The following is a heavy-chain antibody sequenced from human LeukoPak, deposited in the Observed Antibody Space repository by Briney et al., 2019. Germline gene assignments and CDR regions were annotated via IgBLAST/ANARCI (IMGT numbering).Heavy chain of an antibody. CDR1: GFTFGTYA. CDR2: ISDGGGST. CDR3: AKRVSSGWPYHYGMDV. Sequence: GGSLRLSCAASGFTFGTYAMSWVRQAPGKGLEWVSAISDGGGSTYYADSVKGRFTISRDNSKNTLYLQMNSLRAEDTAVYYCAKRVSSGWPYHYGMDVWGQGTTVTVSS. D-gene: IGHD6-19*01. J-gene: IGHJ6*02. V-gene: IGHV3-23*01.